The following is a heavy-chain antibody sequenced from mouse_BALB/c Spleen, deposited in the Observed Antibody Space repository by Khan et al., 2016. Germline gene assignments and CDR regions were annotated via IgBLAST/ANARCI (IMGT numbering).Heavy chain of an antibody. Sequence: EVQLQESGPGLVKPSQSLSLTCSVTGYSITSDYAWNWLRQFPGSKLEWMGYITYSGSTSYNPSLKSRISITRDTSKNQFFLQLNSVTTEDTATYYCARDYYGRSFFDYWGQGTLVTVSA. D-gene: IGHD1-1*01. J-gene: IGHJ3*01. CDR1: GYSITSDYA. CDR2: ITYSGST. V-gene: IGHV3-2*02. CDR3: ARDYYGRSFFDY.